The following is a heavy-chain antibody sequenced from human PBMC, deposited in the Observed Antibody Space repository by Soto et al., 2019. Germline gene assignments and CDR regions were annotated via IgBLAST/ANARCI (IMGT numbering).Heavy chain of an antibody. CDR3: ARGDGGNSHWYFGL. CDR1: GGSITSNNW. D-gene: IGHD2-21*02. Sequence: QVQLQESGPGLVKPSGTLSLTCGVSGGSITSNNWWSWVREPRGEGLEWIGEVHHTGSTNYNPSLKARVTMSVDKSNNHLSLKLTSVTAWDTAVYYCARGDGGNSHWYFGLWGRGTLVTVSS. V-gene: IGHV4-4*02. CDR2: VHHTGST. J-gene: IGHJ2*01.